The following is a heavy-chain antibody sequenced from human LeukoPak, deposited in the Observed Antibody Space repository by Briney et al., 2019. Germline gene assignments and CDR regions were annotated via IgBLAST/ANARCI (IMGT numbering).Heavy chain of an antibody. CDR3: AKVRDVYSSGAGDS. J-gene: IGHJ4*02. V-gene: IGHV3-30*18. D-gene: IGHD5-18*01. CDR2: ISYDGSNN. Sequence: PGGSLRLSCAASGFTYSNCDIHWLRQAPGKALKWVAVISYDGSNNNYADNLKGRFTITRNNSKNTLYLQLNSLRGEDTAVYYCAKVRDVYSSGAGDSWGQGTLVTVSS. CDR1: GFTYSNCD.